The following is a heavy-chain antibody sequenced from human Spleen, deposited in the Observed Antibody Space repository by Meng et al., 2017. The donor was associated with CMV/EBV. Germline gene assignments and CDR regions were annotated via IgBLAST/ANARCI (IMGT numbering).Heavy chain of an antibody. Sequence: GGSLRLSCAASGFTFSRYWMSWVRQAPGKGLEWVANIKPDESEKTYVDSVRGRFSISRDNSKNTLYLQMNSLRAEDTAVYYCAKGRYTSPYDAFDIWGQGTMVTVSS. CDR2: IKPDESEK. V-gene: IGHV3-7*03. D-gene: IGHD6-13*01. CDR3: AKGRYTSPYDAFDI. CDR1: GFTFSRYW. J-gene: IGHJ3*02.